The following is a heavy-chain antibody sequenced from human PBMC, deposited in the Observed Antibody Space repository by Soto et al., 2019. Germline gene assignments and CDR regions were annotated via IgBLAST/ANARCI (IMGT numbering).Heavy chain of an antibody. D-gene: IGHD4-17*01. CDR1: GFTFSTYT. V-gene: IGHV3-21*06. J-gene: IGHJ6*02. CDR3: ARDLGDYDMYYYYGMDV. CDR2: ISSSSRYI. Sequence: GGSLRLSCAASGFTFSTYTINWVRQVPGKGLEWVSSISSSSRYIYYADSVKGRFTISRDNARNSLYLQMNSLRVEDTAVYFCARDLGDYDMYYYYGMDVWGQGTTVTVSS.